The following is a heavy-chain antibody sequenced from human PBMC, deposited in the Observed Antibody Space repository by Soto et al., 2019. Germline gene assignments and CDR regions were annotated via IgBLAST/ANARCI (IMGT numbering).Heavy chain of an antibody. CDR2: ISAYNGNT. CDR1: GYTFTSYG. CDR3: ARDAATYYDFWSGYSGY. V-gene: IGHV1-18*04. Sequence: QVQLVQSGAEVKKPGASVKVSCKASGYTFTSYGISWVRQAPGRGLEWMGWISAYNGNTNYAQKLQGRVTMTTDTSTSTAYMELRSLRSDDTAVYYCARDAATYYDFWSGYSGYWGQGTLVTVSS. D-gene: IGHD3-3*01. J-gene: IGHJ4*02.